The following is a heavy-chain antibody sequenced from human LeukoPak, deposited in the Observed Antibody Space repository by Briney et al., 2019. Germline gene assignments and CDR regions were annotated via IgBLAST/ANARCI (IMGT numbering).Heavy chain of an antibody. J-gene: IGHJ6*03. CDR2: IRYDGSNK. CDR1: GFTFSSYG. CDR3: AKNPGAAPFYYYYMDV. Sequence: PGGSLRLSCAASGFTFSSYGMHWVRQAPGKGLEWVAFIRYDGSNKYYADSVKGRFTISRENSKNTLYLQMNSLRAEDTAVYYCAKNPGAAPFYYYYMDVWGKGTTVTVSS. V-gene: IGHV3-30*02. D-gene: IGHD1-26*01.